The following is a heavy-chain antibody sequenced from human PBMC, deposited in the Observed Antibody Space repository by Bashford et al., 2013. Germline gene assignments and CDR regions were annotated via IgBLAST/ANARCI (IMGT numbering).Heavy chain of an antibody. Sequence: VRQAPGKGLEWVSTISGSGDRTYYADSVKGRFTISRDNSKNTLFLQMNSLTAEDTAVYYCAKNDAGRTTNHQLVDPGDQGTLVTVSS. V-gene: IGHV3-23*01. CDR2: ISGSGDRT. CDR3: AKNDAGRTTNHQLVDP. D-gene: IGHD2/OR15-2a*01. J-gene: IGHJ5*02.